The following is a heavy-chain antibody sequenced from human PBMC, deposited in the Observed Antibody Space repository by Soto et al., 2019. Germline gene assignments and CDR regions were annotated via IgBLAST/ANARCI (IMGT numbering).Heavy chain of an antibody. Sequence: QVQLVESGGGVVQPGRSLRLSCAASGFTFSSYGMHWVRQAPGKGLGRVAVISYDGSNKYYADSVKGRFTISIDNSKNTLYLQMNVVRAEDTAVYYCAKDYLWLGANAVDYWGQGTLVTVSS. CDR1: GFTFSSYG. D-gene: IGHD1-26*01. V-gene: IGHV3-30*18. CDR2: ISYDGSNK. CDR3: AKDYLWLGANAVDY. J-gene: IGHJ4*02.